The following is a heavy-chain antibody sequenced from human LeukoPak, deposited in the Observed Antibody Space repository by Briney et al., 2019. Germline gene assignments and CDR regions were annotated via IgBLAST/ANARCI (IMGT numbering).Heavy chain of an antibody. CDR2: ISSSSSYI. J-gene: IGHJ3*02. CDR3: ASRTVTTHVVDI. Sequence: PGGSLRLSCAASGFTFSSYSMNWVRQAPGKGLEWVSSISSSSSYIYYADSVKGRFTISRDNDKNSLYLQMNSLRAEGTAVYYCASRTVTTHVVDIWGQGTMVTVS. D-gene: IGHD4-17*01. V-gene: IGHV3-21*01. CDR1: GFTFSSYS.